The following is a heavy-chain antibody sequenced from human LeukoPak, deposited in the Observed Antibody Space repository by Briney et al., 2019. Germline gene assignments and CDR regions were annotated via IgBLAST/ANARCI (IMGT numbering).Heavy chain of an antibody. CDR2: ISHIGRT. Sequence: PSETLSLTCAASGDSFSSHYWTWIRQSPGTGLEWIGYISHIGRTNYNPSLKSRVTISIDTSKNQFSLKLRSVTAADTAEYYCARNLVTVTKGFDIWGQGTMVSVSS. J-gene: IGHJ3*02. V-gene: IGHV4-59*11. D-gene: IGHD4-17*01. CDR3: ARNLVTVTKGFDI. CDR1: GDSFSSHY.